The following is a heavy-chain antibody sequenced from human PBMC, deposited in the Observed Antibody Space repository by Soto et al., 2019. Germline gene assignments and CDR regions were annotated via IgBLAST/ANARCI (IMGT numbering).Heavy chain of an antibody. D-gene: IGHD2-15*01. V-gene: IGHV1-69*01. CDR2: IIPIFGTA. CDR1: GGTFSSYA. CDR3: ARSICSGGSCYHYYYYYGMDV. Sequence: QVQLVQSGAEVKKPGSSVKVSCKASGGTFSSYAISWVRQAPGQGLEWMGGIIPIFGTANYAQKFQARVTITADESTSTAYMELSVLRSESTAVYYCARSICSGGSCYHYYYYYGMDVWGQGTTVTFSS. J-gene: IGHJ6*02.